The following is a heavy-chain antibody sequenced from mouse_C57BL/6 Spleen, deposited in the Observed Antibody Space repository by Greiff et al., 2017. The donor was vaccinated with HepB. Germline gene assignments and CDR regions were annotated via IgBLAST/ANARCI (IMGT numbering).Heavy chain of an antibody. J-gene: IGHJ3*01. CDR1: GYTFTDYY. CDR2: INPNNGGT. Sequence: VQLQQSGPELVKPGASVKISCKASGYTFTDYYMNWVKQSHGKSLEWIGDINPNNGGTSYNQKFKGKATLTVDKSSSTAYMELRSLTSEDSAVYYCARNPRGLRSWFAYWGQGTLVTVSA. D-gene: IGHD1-1*01. V-gene: IGHV1-26*01. CDR3: ARNPRGLRSWFAY.